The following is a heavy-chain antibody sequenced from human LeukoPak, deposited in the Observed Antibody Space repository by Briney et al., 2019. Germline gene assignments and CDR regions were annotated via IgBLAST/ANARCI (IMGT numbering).Heavy chain of an antibody. CDR1: GFTFSCYS. J-gene: IGHJ4*02. CDR3: ARKPNRAVSADYFDY. V-gene: IGHV3-48*01. D-gene: IGHD7-27*01. Sequence: GGSLRLSCAASGFTFSCYSMNWVRQAPGKGLEWVPYISSSSSTIYYADSVKGRFTISRDNAKNSLYLQMNSLRAEDTAVYYFARKPNRAVSADYFDYWGQGSLGTVSS. CDR2: ISSSSSTI.